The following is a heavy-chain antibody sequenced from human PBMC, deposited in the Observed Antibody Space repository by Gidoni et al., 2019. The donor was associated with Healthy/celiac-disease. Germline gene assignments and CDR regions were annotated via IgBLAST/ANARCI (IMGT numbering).Heavy chain of an antibody. CDR3: ARSLNVVTALYDAFDI. J-gene: IGHJ3*02. CDR2: MSSSSSTR. V-gene: IGHV3-48*04. CDR1: GFTFSIYS. D-gene: IGHD1-1*01. Sequence: EVQLVESGGGLVQPGWSLRLSCAASGFTFSIYSMNWGRQAPGKGLGWVSYMSSSSSTRYYADSVKGRFTISRDNAKNSLYLQMNSLRAEDTAVYYCARSLNVVTALYDAFDIWGQGTMVTVSS.